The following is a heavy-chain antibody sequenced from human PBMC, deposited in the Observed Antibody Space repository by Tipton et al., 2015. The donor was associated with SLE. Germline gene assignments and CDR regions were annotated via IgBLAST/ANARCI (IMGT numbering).Heavy chain of an antibody. CDR1: SYSISNDNW. CDR3: ARGCSSSTCEPFYFFGMDV. V-gene: IGHV4-28*03. Sequence: TLSLTCAVSSYSISNDNWWGWIRQPPGKGLEWIGYFYYSGATYYNPSLQSRVTITVDMSKNQFSLRLISVTAADTVVYYCARGCSSSTCEPFYFFGMDVWGQGTTVTVSS. D-gene: IGHD2-2*01. J-gene: IGHJ6*02. CDR2: FYYSGAT.